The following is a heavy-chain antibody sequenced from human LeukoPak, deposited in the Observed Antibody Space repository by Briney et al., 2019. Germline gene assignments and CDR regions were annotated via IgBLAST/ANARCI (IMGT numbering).Heavy chain of an antibody. Sequence: SETLFLTCTVSGGSISSYYWSWIRQPPGKGLEWIGYIYYTGSTNYNPSLKSRVTISVDTSKNQFSLRLSSVTAADTAVYYCARAIVGATVYYFDYWGQGTLVTVSS. CDR2: IYYTGST. CDR1: GGSISSYY. V-gene: IGHV4-59*08. D-gene: IGHD1-26*01. CDR3: ARAIVGATVYYFDY. J-gene: IGHJ4*02.